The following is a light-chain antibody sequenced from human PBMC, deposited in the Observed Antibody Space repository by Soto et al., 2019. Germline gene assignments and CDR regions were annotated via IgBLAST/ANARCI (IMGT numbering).Light chain of an antibody. CDR2: GAS. CDR3: QHYNSYSEA. Sequence: EVLMTQSPATLSLSPGEISTLSCRASQSVSSNLAWYQQKPGQAPRLLIHGASTRATGIPARFSGSGSGTEFTLTISSLQPDDFATYYCQHYNSYSEAFGQGTKVDIK. V-gene: IGKV3-15*01. J-gene: IGKJ1*01. CDR1: QSVSSN.